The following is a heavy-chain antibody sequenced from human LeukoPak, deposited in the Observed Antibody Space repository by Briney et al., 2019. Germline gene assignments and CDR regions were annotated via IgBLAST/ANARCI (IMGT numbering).Heavy chain of an antibody. CDR3: ARAPYYYGSGSYGAFDY. Sequence: SETLSLTCTVSGGSISNYYWSWIRQPAGKGLEWIERIYTSGSTNYNPSLKSRVTMSVDTSKNQFSLKLSSVTAADTAVYYCARAPYYYGSGSYGAFDYWGQGTLVTVSS. CDR1: GGSISNYY. CDR2: IYTSGST. V-gene: IGHV4-4*07. J-gene: IGHJ4*02. D-gene: IGHD3-10*01.